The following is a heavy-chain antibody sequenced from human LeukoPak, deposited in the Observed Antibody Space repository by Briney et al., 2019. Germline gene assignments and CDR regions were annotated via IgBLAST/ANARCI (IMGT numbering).Heavy chain of an antibody. D-gene: IGHD3-22*01. V-gene: IGHV3-7*03. CDR3: AKDYYWDYDSSGYMFYFDY. J-gene: IGHJ4*02. CDR1: GFTFSSYW. Sequence: GGSLRLSCAASGFTFSSYWMRWVRHAPGKGLEWVTNIKQGGSEKYYVDSVKGRLTISRHHAKHSLYLQMNSLRAEDTTLYYCAKDYYWDYDSSGYMFYFDYWGQGTLVTVSS. CDR2: IKQGGSEK.